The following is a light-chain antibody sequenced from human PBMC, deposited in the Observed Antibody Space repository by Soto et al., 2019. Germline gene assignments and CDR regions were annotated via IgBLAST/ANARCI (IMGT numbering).Light chain of an antibody. J-gene: IGLJ2*01. V-gene: IGLV2-14*01. Sequence: QSVLTQPASVSGSPGQSITISCTGTRSDVGRYNYVSWYQQHPGKAPKLLIYEVTYRPSGVSTRFSASKSGSTASLTISGIQAEAEADYYCSSYSTTSSPHVLFGGGTKLTVL. CDR1: RSDVGRYNY. CDR3: SSYSTTSSPHVL. CDR2: EVT.